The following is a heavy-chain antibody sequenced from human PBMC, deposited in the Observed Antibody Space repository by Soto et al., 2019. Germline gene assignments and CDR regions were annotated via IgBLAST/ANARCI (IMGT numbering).Heavy chain of an antibody. CDR1: GFSFSHYW. V-gene: IGHV3-7*01. Sequence: PGGSLRLSCATSGFSFSHYWMSWVRQAPGKGLEWVANIKEDGSEKYYVDSVRGRFTISRDNAENSLFLQMNSLSAEDTAVYYCASEYGRGLDVWGQGTTVTVSS. J-gene: IGHJ6*02. CDR2: IKEDGSEK. D-gene: IGHD3-10*01. CDR3: ASEYGRGLDV.